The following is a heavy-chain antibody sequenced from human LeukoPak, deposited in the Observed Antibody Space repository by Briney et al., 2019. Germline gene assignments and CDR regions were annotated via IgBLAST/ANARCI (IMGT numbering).Heavy chain of an antibody. CDR2: INHSGNT. CDR3: AVMKEYYYDTSGYYYPYSGY. D-gene: IGHD3-22*01. V-gene: IGHV4-34*01. CDR1: GGSFSGYY. Sequence: PSETLSLTCAVYGGSFSGYYWSWIRQPPGKGLEWIGEINHSGNTNYNPSLKSRVTMSVDTSKNQFSLKLSSVTAADTAVYYCAVMKEYYYDTSGYYYPYSGYWGQGTLVTVSS. J-gene: IGHJ4*02.